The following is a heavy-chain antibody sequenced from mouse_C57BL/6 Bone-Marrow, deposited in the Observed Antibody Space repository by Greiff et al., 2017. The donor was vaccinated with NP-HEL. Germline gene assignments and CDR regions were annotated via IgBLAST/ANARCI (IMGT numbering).Heavy chain of an antibody. Sequence: EVMLVESEGGLVQPGSSMKLSCTASGFTFSDYYMAWVRQVPEKGLEWVANINYDGSSTYYLDSLKSRFIISRDNAKNILYLQMSSLKSEDTATYYCARDWVLRGYFDVWGTGTTVTVSS. D-gene: IGHD2-3*01. CDR3: ARDWVLRGYFDV. CDR1: GFTFSDYY. J-gene: IGHJ1*03. V-gene: IGHV5-16*01. CDR2: INYDGSST.